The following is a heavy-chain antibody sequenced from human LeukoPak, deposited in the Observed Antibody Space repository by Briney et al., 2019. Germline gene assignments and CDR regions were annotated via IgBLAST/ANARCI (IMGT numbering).Heavy chain of an antibody. Sequence: ASVKVSCKASGYTFTGYYMHWVRQAPGQGLEWMGWINPNSGGTNYAQKFQGRVTMTRDTSISTAYMELSRLRSDDTAVYYCAREIKDSSSWADPYCYYGMDVWGQGTTVTVSS. V-gene: IGHV1-2*02. D-gene: IGHD6-13*01. CDR2: INPNSGGT. J-gene: IGHJ6*02. CDR1: GYTFTGYY. CDR3: AREIKDSSSWADPYCYYGMDV.